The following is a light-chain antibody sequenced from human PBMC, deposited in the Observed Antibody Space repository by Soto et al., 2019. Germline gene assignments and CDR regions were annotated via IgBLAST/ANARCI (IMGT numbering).Light chain of an antibody. J-gene: IGKJ1*01. Sequence: EIVLTQSPGTVSLSPGERATLSCRASQSVGSRWLAWYQQKPGQAPRVLIYGGSNRATDIPDRFSGSGSGTDFTLTISSLEPEDFAVYYCQQYYSSRTFGQGTKVEMK. V-gene: IGKV3-20*01. CDR2: GGS. CDR3: QQYYSSRT. CDR1: QSVGSRW.